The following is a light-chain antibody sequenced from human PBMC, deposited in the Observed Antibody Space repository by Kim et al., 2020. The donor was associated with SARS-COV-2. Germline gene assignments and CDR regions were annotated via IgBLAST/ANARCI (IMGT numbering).Light chain of an antibody. CDR3: QQYGSSPLT. J-gene: IGKJ4*01. CDR2: GAS. V-gene: IGKV3-20*01. Sequence: SPGDGATLSCRASQSFSSSYLAWYQQKPGQPPRLVIYGASSRATGIPDRFSGSGSGTDFTLTISRLEPEDFAVYYCQQYGSSPLTFGGGTKVDIK. CDR1: QSFSSSY.